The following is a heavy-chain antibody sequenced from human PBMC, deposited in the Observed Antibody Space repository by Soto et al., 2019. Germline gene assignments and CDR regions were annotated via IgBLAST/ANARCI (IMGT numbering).Heavy chain of an antibody. D-gene: IGHD3-3*01. CDR3: ARNFNYDFRSGYYSAYYYGMDV. CDR2: IIPIFGTA. CDR1: GGTFSSYA. Sequence: ASVKVSCKASGGTFSSYAISWVRQAPGQGLEWMGGIIPIFGTANYAQKFQGRVTITADESTSTAYMELSSLRSEDTAVYYCARNFNYDFRSGYYSAYYYGMDVWGQGTTVTVSS. V-gene: IGHV1-69*13. J-gene: IGHJ6*02.